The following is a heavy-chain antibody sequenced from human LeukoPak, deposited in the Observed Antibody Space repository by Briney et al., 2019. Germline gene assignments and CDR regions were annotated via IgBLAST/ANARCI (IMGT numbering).Heavy chain of an antibody. CDR1: GFTFSSYW. CDR2: ISSDGKTT. Sequence: GGSLRLSCAASGFTFSSYWMHWVRQAPGKGLVWVSRISSDGKTTSYADSVKGRFTISRDNAKNTLYLQMNSLRAEDTPVYYCATLSSPDYWGQGTLVTVSS. V-gene: IGHV3-74*01. J-gene: IGHJ4*02. CDR3: ATLSSPDY. D-gene: IGHD1-26*01.